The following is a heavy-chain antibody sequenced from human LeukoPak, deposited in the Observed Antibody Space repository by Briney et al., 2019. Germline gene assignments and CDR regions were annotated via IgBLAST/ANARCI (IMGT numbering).Heavy chain of an antibody. J-gene: IGHJ6*03. CDR2: ISSSSSYI. D-gene: IGHD5-12*01. Sequence: GGSLRLSCAASGFTFSSYSMNWVRQAPGKGLEWVSSISSSSSYIYYADSVKGRFTISRDNAKHSLYLQMNSLRAEDTAVYYCAREVRSAGGYDFYYYYYMDVWGKGTTVTVSS. CDR3: AREVRSAGGYDFYYYYYMDV. V-gene: IGHV3-21*01. CDR1: GFTFSSYS.